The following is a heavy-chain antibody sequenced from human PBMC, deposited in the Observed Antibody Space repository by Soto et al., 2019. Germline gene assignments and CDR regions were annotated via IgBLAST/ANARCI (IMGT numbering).Heavy chain of an antibody. CDR3: ASAPLTLGAFDI. D-gene: IGHD1-26*01. CDR2: IGTAGDT. CDR1: GVTFSSYD. V-gene: IGHV3-13*01. J-gene: IGHJ3*02. Sequence: GGSVRLSCAASGVTFSSYDMHWVRQATGKGLEWVSAIGTAGDTYYPGSVKGRFTISRENAKNSLYLQMNSLRAEDTAVYYCASAPLTLGAFDIWGQGTMVTVSS.